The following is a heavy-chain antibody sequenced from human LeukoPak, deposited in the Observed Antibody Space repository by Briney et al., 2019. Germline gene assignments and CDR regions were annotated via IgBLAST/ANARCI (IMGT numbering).Heavy chain of an antibody. CDR1: GGSISSSSYY. CDR2: IYYSGST. Sequence: SETLSLTCTVSGGSISSSSYYWGWIRQPPGKGLEWIGSIYYSGSTYYNPSLKSRVTISVDTSKNQFSLKLSSVTAADTAVYYCIGQLVLCYFDYWGQGTLVTVSS. CDR3: IGQLVLCYFDY. D-gene: IGHD6-13*01. J-gene: IGHJ4*02. V-gene: IGHV4-39*07.